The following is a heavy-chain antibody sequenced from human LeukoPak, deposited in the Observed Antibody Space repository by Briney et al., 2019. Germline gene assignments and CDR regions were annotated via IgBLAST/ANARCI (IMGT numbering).Heavy chain of an antibody. CDR1: GYTFTSYG. V-gene: IGHV1-18*04. CDR3: ARVGENILTGYSYFDY. CDR2: ISAYNGNT. J-gene: IGHJ4*02. D-gene: IGHD3-9*01. Sequence: ASVKVSCKASGYTFTSYGICWVRQAPGQGLEWMGWISAYNGNTNYAQKLQGRVTMTTDTSTSTAYMELRSLRSDDTAVYYCARVGENILTGYSYFDYWGQGTLVTVSS.